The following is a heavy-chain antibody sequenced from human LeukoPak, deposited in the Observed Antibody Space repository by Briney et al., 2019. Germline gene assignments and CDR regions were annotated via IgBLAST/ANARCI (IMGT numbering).Heavy chain of an antibody. Sequence: PGGSLRLSCAASGFTFRNYWMSWVRQAPGKGLEWVANIKQDGSEKYYVDSVKGRFTISRDNAKNSLYLQMNSLRAEDTAVYYCARDGHYYDSSGYLDYWGQGTLVTVSS. CDR1: GFTFRNYW. D-gene: IGHD3-22*01. J-gene: IGHJ4*02. CDR2: IKQDGSEK. CDR3: ARDGHYYDSSGYLDY. V-gene: IGHV3-7*01.